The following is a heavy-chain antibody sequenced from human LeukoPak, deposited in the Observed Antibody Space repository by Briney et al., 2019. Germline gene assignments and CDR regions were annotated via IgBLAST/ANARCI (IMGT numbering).Heavy chain of an antibody. CDR1: GFTFSSYA. CDR3: ARDRSREWELLGAHDAFDI. CDR2: ISYDGSNK. J-gene: IGHJ3*02. D-gene: IGHD1-26*01. Sequence: GRSLRLSCAASGFTFSSYAMHWVRQAPGKGLEWVAVISYDGSNKYYADSVKGRFTISRDNFKNTLYLQMNSLRAEDTAVYYCARDRSREWELLGAHDAFDIWGQGTMVTVSS. V-gene: IGHV3-30-3*01.